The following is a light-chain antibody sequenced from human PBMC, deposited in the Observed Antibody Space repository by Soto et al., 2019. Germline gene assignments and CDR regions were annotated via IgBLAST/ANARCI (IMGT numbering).Light chain of an antibody. CDR1: SSDVGNYDY. CDR2: QVS. J-gene: IGLJ2*01. CDR3: SSYTSTITVL. V-gene: IGLV2-14*01. Sequence: QSVLTQPASVSGSPGQSITISCTGTSSDVGNYDYVSWYQQHPGKAPKLMIYQVSNRPPGISYRFSGSKSGNTASLTISGLQAEDEADYYCSSYTSTITVLFGGGTKVTVL.